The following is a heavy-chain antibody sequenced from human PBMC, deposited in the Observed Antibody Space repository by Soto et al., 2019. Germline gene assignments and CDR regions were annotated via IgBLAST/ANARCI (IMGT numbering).Heavy chain of an antibody. CDR3: ARYPLPTSWKPSGGFDL. V-gene: IGHV4-30-4*01. CDR2: IYFSANT. D-gene: IGHD1-1*01. Sequence: SETLSLTCTVSGASINSADYYWTWIRQSPGRGLEWIGHIYFSANTNYNPTLKSRVKMSLFTSKNQFSLTLTSVTAADSAMYFCARYPLPTSWKPSGGFDLWGQGTLVPVSS. J-gene: IGHJ3*01. CDR1: GASINSADYY.